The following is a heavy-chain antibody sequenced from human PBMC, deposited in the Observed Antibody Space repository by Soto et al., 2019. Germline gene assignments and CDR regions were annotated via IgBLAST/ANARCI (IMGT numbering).Heavy chain of an antibody. CDR2: ISAYNGNT. CDR3: ARVLYYYDSSGYSLSY. D-gene: IGHD3-22*01. J-gene: IGHJ4*02. CDR1: GYTFISYG. V-gene: IGHV1-18*01. Sequence: QVQLVQSGAEVKKPGASVKVSCKASGYTFISYGISWVRQAPGQGLEWMGWISAYNGNTNYAQKLQGRVTMTTDTSTSTAYMELRSLRSDDTAVYYCARVLYYYDSSGYSLSYWGQGTLVTVSS.